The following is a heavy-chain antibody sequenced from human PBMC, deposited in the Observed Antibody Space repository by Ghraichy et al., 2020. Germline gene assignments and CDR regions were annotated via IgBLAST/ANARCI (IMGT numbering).Heavy chain of an antibody. CDR1: GFTVSTNY. D-gene: IGHD3-3*01. Sequence: GGSLRLSCTASGFTVSTNYMTWVRQAPGKGLEWVSTIYSGGVTNYADSVKGRFTISRDNSKNTVFLQVSSLRGEDMAVYYCSRPEGRSDGMDVWGQGTTVTVS. CDR2: IYSGGVT. J-gene: IGHJ6*02. V-gene: IGHV3-53*01. CDR3: SRPEGRSDGMDV.